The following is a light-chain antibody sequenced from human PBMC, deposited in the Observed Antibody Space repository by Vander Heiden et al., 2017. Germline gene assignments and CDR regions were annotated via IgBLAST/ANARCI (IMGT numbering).Light chain of an antibody. V-gene: IGLV3-27*01. CDR3: YSAADKRGV. J-gene: IGLJ2*01. Sequence: SYELTQPSSVSVSPGQTARITCSGDVLAKKYARWFQQKPGQAPVLGMYKDSERPSGIPERFSGSSSGKKVNLTISGAQVEDEADDYCYSAADKRGVCGGGTKMTV. CDR2: KDS. CDR1: VLAKKY.